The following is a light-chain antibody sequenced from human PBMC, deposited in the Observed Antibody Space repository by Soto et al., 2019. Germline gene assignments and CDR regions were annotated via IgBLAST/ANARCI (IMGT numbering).Light chain of an antibody. V-gene: IGKV3-11*01. J-gene: IGKJ1*01. CDR1: QSVSSY. CDR2: DAS. CDR3: QQRSNWLWT. Sequence: PGERATLSCRASQSVSSYLAWYQQKPGQAPRVLIYDASNRATGIPARFSGSGSGTDFTLTISSLEPEDFAVYYCQQRSNWLWTFGQGTKVDIK.